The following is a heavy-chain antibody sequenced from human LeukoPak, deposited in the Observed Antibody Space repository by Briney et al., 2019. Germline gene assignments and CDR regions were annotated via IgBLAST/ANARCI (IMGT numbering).Heavy chain of an antibody. J-gene: IGHJ6*02. CDR3: AKDYAVTPLYYYYYGMDA. Sequence: GGSLRLSCAASGFTFSSYAMHWVRQAPGKGLEWVAVISYDGSNKYYADSVKGRFTISRDNSKNTLYLQMNSLRAEDTAVYYCAKDYAVTPLYYYYYGMDAWGQGTTVTVSS. D-gene: IGHD4-11*01. CDR2: ISYDGSNK. V-gene: IGHV3-30*04. CDR1: GFTFSSYA.